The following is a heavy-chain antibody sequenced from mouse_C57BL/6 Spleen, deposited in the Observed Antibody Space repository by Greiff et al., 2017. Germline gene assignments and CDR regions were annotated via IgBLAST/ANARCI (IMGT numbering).Heavy chain of an antibody. CDR3: ARDAPGLRQGGAMDY. V-gene: IGHV5-16*01. CDR2: INYDGSST. CDR1: GFTFSDYY. Sequence: EVKLVESEGGLVQPGSSMKLSCTASGFTFSDYYMAWVRQVPEKGLEWVANINYDGSSTYYLDSLKSRFIISRDNAKNILYLQMSSLKSEDTATYYCARDAPGLRQGGAMDYWGQGTSVTVSS. D-gene: IGHD2-4*01. J-gene: IGHJ4*01.